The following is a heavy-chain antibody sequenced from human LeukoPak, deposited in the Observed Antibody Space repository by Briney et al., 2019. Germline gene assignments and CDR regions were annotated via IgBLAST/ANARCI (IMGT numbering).Heavy chain of an antibody. Sequence: SETLSLTCTVSGGSIGSYYWNWIRQPPGKGLEWIGYVSYSGSTNYNPSLKSRVTMSVDKSKNKFSLKLSSVTAADTAVYFCARATSGYYFDFWDQGTLVIVSS. CDR2: VSYSGST. CDR1: GGSIGSYY. CDR3: ARATSGYYFDF. D-gene: IGHD3-22*01. V-gene: IGHV4-59*01. J-gene: IGHJ4*02.